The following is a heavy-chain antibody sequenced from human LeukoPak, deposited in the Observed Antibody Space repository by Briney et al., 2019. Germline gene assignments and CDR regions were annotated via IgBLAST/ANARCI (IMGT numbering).Heavy chain of an antibody. CDR1: GFPLSSYS. CDR3: ARVKGTYFDY. V-gene: IGHV3-48*01. J-gene: IGHJ4*02. CDR2: ISASGSNI. D-gene: IGHD1-1*01. Sequence: PGGSLRLSCTVSGFPLSSYSMNRFRQAPGKGLEWVAYISASGSNIYYVDSVMGRFTVSRDNPKSSLFLQMNSPRAEDTAVYYCARVKGTYFDYWGQGALVTVSS.